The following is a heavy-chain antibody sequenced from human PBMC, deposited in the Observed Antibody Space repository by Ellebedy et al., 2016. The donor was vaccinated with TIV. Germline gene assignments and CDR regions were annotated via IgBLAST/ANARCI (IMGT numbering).Heavy chain of an antibody. CDR1: GFTFSTYS. Sequence: GESLKISCVASGFTFSTYSMNWVRQAPGKGLEWVSYISSSSSAIYYADFVKGRSTISRDNAKNSLYLQMNSLRAEDTAVYNCARAGGGFLEWLSQDYFDYWGQGTLVTVSS. V-gene: IGHV3-48*01. CDR2: ISSSSSAI. CDR3: ARAGGGFLEWLSQDYFDY. J-gene: IGHJ4*02. D-gene: IGHD3-3*01.